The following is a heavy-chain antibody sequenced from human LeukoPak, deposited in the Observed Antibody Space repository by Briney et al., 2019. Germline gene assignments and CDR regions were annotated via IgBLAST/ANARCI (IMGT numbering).Heavy chain of an antibody. J-gene: IGHJ4*02. V-gene: IGHV1-46*03. CDR2: INPTGGST. Sequence: ASVKVSCKASGYTFTSYYMHWVRQAPGQGLEWMGLINPTGGSTGYAQKFQGRVTMTRDMSTSTDYMELNSLKTEDTALFYCVRVNTGMNSGSYHLDYWGQGTLVTVSS. CDR1: GYTFTSYY. D-gene: IGHD3-10*01. CDR3: VRVNTGMNSGSYHLDY.